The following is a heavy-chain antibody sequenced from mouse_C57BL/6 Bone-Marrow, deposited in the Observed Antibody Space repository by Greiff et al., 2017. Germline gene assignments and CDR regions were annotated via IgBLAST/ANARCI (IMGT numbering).Heavy chain of an antibody. Sequence: EVQLQQSGAELVRPGASVKLSCTASGFNIKDDYMHWVKQRPEQGLEWIGWVDPENGDTEYASKFQGKATITADTSSNTAYLQLSSLTSEDTAVYYCTTALSLYWGQGTTLTVSS. J-gene: IGHJ2*01. CDR3: TTALSLY. CDR1: GFNIKDDY. CDR2: VDPENGDT. V-gene: IGHV14-4*01.